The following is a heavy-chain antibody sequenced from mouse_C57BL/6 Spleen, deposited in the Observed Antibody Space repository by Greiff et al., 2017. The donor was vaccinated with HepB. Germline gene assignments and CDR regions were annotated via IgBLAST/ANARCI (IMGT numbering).Heavy chain of an antibody. V-gene: IGHV1-82*01. CDR1: GYAFSSSW. J-gene: IGHJ3*01. CDR3: ARQKDYYGTWFAY. Sequence: VQLQQSGPELVKPGASVKISCKASGYAFSSSWMNWVKQRPGKGLEWIGRIYPGDGDTNYNGKFKGKATLTADKSSSTAYMQLSSLTSADSAVYFCARQKDYYGTWFAYWGQGTLVTVSA. D-gene: IGHD1-1*01. CDR2: IYPGDGDT.